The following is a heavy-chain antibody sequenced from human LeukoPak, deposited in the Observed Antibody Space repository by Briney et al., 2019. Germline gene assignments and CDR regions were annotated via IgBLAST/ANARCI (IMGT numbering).Heavy chain of an antibody. D-gene: IGHD4-11*01. CDR2: IWYDGSNK. V-gene: IGHV3-33*06. CDR1: GFTFSSYG. J-gene: IGHJ4*02. CDR3: AKGGHYSFFDY. Sequence: GGSLRLSCAASGFTFSSYGMHWVRQAPGKGLERVAVIWYDGSNKYYADSVKGRFTISRDNSKNTHYLQMSSLRAEDTGIYYCAKGGHYSFFDYWGQGTLVTVSS.